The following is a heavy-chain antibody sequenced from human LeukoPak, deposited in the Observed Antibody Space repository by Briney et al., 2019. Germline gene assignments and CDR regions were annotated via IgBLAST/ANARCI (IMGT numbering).Heavy chain of an antibody. CDR2: IYYSGST. CDR3: ARYSSSWSRYFDY. CDR1: GGSFSGFY. J-gene: IGHJ4*02. V-gene: IGHV4-59*06. D-gene: IGHD6-13*01. Sequence: PSETLSLTCAVHGGSFSGFYWTWMRQPPGKGLEWIGYIYYSGSTYYNPSLKNRVTISVDTSKNQFSLKLSSVTAADTAVYYCARYSSSWSRYFDYWGQGTLVTVSS.